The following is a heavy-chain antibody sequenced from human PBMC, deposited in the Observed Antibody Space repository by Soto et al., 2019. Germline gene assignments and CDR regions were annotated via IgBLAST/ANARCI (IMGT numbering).Heavy chain of an antibody. Sequence: GGSLRLSCAASGFTFGSYGMHWVRQAPGKGLEWLTVIWYDGSNKYYADSVKGRFTISRDNSKNTLYLQMNSLRAEDTAVYYCARALAVAARGEFDYWGQGTLVTVSS. CDR1: GFTFGSYG. V-gene: IGHV3-33*01. CDR3: ARALAVAARGEFDY. J-gene: IGHJ4*02. CDR2: IWYDGSNK. D-gene: IGHD6-19*01.